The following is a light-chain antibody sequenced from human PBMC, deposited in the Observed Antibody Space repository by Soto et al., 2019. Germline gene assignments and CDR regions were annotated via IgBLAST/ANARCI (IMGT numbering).Light chain of an antibody. V-gene: IGKV3-11*01. CDR1: QSVSNF. Sequence: EIVLTQSPATLSLSPGERATLSCRASQSVSNFLDWYQQKPGQAPRLLIYEASNRATGIPARFSGSGSGTDFILTISSLEAEDLAFYYCQQRSHWPQTFGQGTKVDIK. CDR3: QQRSHWPQT. J-gene: IGKJ1*01. CDR2: EAS.